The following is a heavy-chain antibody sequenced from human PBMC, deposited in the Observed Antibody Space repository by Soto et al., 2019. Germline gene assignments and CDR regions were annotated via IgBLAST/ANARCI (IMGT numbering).Heavy chain of an antibody. D-gene: IGHD1-7*01. J-gene: IGHJ3*02. CDR2: IYYSGST. CDR1: GGSISSGGYY. V-gene: IGHV4-31*03. CDR3: ASGNYLDAFDI. Sequence: QVQLQESGPGLVKPSQTLSLTCTVSGGSISSGGYYWSWIRQHPVKGLEWIGYIYYSGSTYYNPSLKSRVTISVDTSKNQFSLNLSSVPAADTAVYYCASGNYLDAFDIWGQGTMVTLSS.